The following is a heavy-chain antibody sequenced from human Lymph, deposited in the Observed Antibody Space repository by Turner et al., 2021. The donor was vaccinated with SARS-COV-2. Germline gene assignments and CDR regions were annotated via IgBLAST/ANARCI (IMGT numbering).Heavy chain of an antibody. CDR1: GFTFNTYP. Sequence: QVQLVESGGGVVQPGRSLRTSCAASGFTFNTYPMPWVRQAPGKGLEWGAVISYDGSNKYYADSVKGRFTISRDNSKNTLYLQMNSLRAEDTAVYYCARDSSGSGTLDYWGQGTLVTVSS. J-gene: IGHJ4*02. V-gene: IGHV3-30-3*01. D-gene: IGHD3-10*01. CDR2: ISYDGSNK. CDR3: ARDSSGSGTLDY.